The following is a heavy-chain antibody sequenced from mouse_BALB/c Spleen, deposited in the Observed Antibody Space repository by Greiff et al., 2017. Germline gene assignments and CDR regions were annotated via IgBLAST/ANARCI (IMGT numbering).Heavy chain of an antibody. V-gene: IGHV1-77*01. J-gene: IGHJ2*01. Sequence: VQLQQSGPELVKPGASVKMSCKASGYTFTDYVISWVKQRTGQGLEWIGEIYPGSGSTYYNEKFKGKATLTADKSSNTAYMQLSSLTSEDSAVYYCARRDYRYDGYYFDYWGQGTTLTVSS. D-gene: IGHD2-14*01. CDR2: IYPGSGST. CDR1: GYTFTDYV. CDR3: ARRDYRYDGYYFDY.